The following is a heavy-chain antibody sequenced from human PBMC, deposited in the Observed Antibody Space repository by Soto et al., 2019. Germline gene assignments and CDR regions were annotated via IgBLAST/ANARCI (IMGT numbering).Heavy chain of an antibody. V-gene: IGHV3-23*01. CDR1: GFTFSTYA. J-gene: IGHJ6*02. D-gene: IGHD3-16*01. Sequence: GGSLRLSCAASGFTFSTYAMSWVRQAPGKGLEWVSAISGSGHATFYADSVKGRFTISRDNSKNTLDLQMNSLRTEDTAVYYCARFFQGEGMDVWGQGTTVTVSS. CDR3: ARFFQGEGMDV. CDR2: ISGSGHAT.